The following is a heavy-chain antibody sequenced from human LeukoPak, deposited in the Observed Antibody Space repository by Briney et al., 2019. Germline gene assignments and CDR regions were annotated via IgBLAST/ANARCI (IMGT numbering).Heavy chain of an antibody. D-gene: IGHD5-24*01. V-gene: IGHV4-4*07. Sequence: SETLSLTCTVSGGSISSYYWSWIRQPAGKGLEWIGRIYTSGSTNYNPSLKSRVTMSVDTSKNQFSLKLSSVTAADTAVYYCARVRDGYTLYYFDYWGQGTLVTVSS. J-gene: IGHJ4*02. CDR1: GGSISSYY. CDR3: ARVRDGYTLYYFDY. CDR2: IYTSGST.